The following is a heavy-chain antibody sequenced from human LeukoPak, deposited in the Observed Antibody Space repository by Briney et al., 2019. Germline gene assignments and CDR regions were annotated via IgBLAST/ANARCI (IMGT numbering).Heavy chain of an antibody. CDR2: ISAYNGNT. CDR3: AREVTEDYYGRPYNWFDP. V-gene: IGHV1-18*01. J-gene: IGHJ5*02. D-gene: IGHD3-10*01. CDR1: GYTFTSYG. Sequence: ASVKVSCTASGYTFTSYGISWVRQAPGQGLEWMGWISAYNGNTNYAQKLQGRVTMTTDTSTSTAYMELRSLRSDDTAVYYCAREVTEDYYGRPYNWFDPWGQGTLVTVSS.